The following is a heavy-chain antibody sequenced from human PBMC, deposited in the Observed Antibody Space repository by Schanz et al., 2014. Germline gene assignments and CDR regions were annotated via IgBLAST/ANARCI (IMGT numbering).Heavy chain of an antibody. V-gene: IGHV3-11*06. CDR3: AGGGPAYYFDD. CDR2: VSSSSSYT. Sequence: QVQLVESGGGLVKPGGSLRLSCAASGFTFSDYYMSWIRQAPGKGLEWVSYVSSSSSYTHYADSVKGRFTISRDNVKNALYLQMNSLRAEDTAEYYCAGGGPAYYFDDWGQGTLXTVSS. J-gene: IGHJ4*02. CDR1: GFTFSDYY.